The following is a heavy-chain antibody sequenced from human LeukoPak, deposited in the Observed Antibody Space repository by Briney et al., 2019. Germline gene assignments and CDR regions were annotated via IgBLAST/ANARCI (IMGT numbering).Heavy chain of an antibody. CDR3: ARGLGYCSSTSCIGFGY. D-gene: IGHD2-2*01. CDR2: IRYDGSNK. V-gene: IGHV3-30*02. J-gene: IGHJ4*02. Sequence: GGSLRLSCAASGFTFSSYGMHWVRQAPGKGLEWVAFIRYDGSNKYYADSVKGRFTISRDNSKNTLYLQMNSLRAEDTAVYYCARGLGYCSSTSCIGFGYWGQGTLVTVSS. CDR1: GFTFSSYG.